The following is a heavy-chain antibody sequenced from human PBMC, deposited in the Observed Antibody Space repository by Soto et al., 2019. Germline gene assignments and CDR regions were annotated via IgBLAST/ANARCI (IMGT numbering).Heavy chain of an antibody. CDR2: IKHDGSET. V-gene: IGHV3-7*03. Sequence: GGSLRLSCAASGFTFRNYWMSWVRQAPGKGLEWVLSIKHDGSETYSVDSVRGRFTSSRDNAENSVDLQMHSLRADDTAVYFCAKGYGYYFDSWGQGTQVTVSS. CDR1: GFTFRNYW. CDR3: AKGYGYYFDS. J-gene: IGHJ4*02. D-gene: IGHD5-18*01.